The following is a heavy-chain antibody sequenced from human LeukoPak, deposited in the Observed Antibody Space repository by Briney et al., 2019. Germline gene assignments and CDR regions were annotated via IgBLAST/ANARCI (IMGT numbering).Heavy chain of an antibody. Sequence: LSETLSLTCTVSGGSISSHYWSWIRQPPGKGLEWIGYIYYSGSTNYNPSLKSRVTISVDTSKNQFSLKLSSVTAADTAVYYCAEGDGYARYWGQGTLVTVSS. J-gene: IGHJ4*02. V-gene: IGHV4-59*11. CDR2: IYYSGST. CDR3: AEGDGYARY. D-gene: IGHD5-24*01. CDR1: GGSISSHY.